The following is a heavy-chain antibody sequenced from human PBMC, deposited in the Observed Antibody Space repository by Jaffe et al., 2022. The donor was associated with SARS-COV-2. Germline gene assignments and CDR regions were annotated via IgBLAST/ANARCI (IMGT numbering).Heavy chain of an antibody. Sequence: QVQLVQSGAEVKKPGASVKVSCKASGYTFTSYYMHWVRQAPGQGLEWMGIINPSGGSTSYAQKFQGRVTMTRDTSTSTVYMELSSLRSEDTAVYYCANAAKDTAMVTNQGILDYWGQGTLVTVSS. D-gene: IGHD5-18*01. V-gene: IGHV1-46*01. J-gene: IGHJ4*02. CDR3: ANAAKDTAMVTNQGILDY. CDR1: GYTFTSYY. CDR2: INPSGGST.